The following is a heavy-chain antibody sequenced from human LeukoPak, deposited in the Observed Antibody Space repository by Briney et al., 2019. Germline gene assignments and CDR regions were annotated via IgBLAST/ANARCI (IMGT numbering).Heavy chain of an antibody. CDR2: ISSSSTYI. Sequence: GGSLRLSCAASGFTFSSYNMYWVRQAPGKGLEWVSSISSSSTYIYYGDSMKGRFTISRNNAKNSLYLQMNSLRAEDTAVYYCANDYRGSSSHNSWGQGTLVTVSS. D-gene: IGHD6-13*01. J-gene: IGHJ4*02. CDR3: ANDYRGSSSHNS. V-gene: IGHV3-21*01. CDR1: GFTFSSYN.